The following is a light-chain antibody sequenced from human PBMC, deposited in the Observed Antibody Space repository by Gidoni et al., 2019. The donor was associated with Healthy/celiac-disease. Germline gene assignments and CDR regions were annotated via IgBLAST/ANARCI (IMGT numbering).Light chain of an antibody. J-gene: IGKJ3*01. CDR1: QVISKY. CDR2: DAS. Sequence: DSQMTQSPSSLSASVGDRVTITCQASQVISKYLNWYQQKPGKAPKLLIYDASNLETGVPSRFSGSGSGTDFTFTISSLQPEDIATYYCQQYDNLPLTFGPGTKVDIK. CDR3: QQYDNLPLT. V-gene: IGKV1-33*01.